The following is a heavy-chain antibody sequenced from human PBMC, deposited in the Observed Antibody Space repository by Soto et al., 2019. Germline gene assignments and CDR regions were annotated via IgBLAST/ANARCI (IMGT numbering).Heavy chain of an antibody. J-gene: IGHJ4*02. Sequence: EVQLLESGGGLVQPGGSLRLSCPASGFTFTAYAMSWVRQAPGKGLEWISIVSGRADDTKYADSVKGRFTISRDNSKNTVYLQMDSLRAEDTAIYYCAKGSCSGASCFRLDYLGQGALGTVSS. CDR2: VSGRADDT. CDR1: GFTFTAYA. D-gene: IGHD2-15*01. CDR3: AKGSCSGASCFRLDY. V-gene: IGHV3-23*01.